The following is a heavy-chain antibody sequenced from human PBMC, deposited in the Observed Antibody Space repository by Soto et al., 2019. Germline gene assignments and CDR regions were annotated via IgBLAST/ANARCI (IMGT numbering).Heavy chain of an antibody. J-gene: IGHJ6*02. D-gene: IGHD2-15*01. CDR1: GGTFSSYA. CDR3: ARGRSHRRRLGFYYYYGMDV. Sequence: ASVKVSCKASGGTFSSYAISWVRQAPGQGLEWMGGIIPIFGTANYAQKFQGRVTITADESTSTAYMELSSLRSEDTAVYYCARGRSHRRRLGFYYYYGMDVWGQGTTVTVSS. CDR2: IIPIFGTA. V-gene: IGHV1-69*13.